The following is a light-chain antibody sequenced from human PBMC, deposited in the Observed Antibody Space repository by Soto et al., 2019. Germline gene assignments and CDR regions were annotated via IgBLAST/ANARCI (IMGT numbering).Light chain of an antibody. Sequence: DIQMTQSPSTLSASVGARVTITCRASQSISSWLAWYQQKPGKAPKLLIYDASRLESGVPSRFSGSGSGTEFTVTISSLQPDDFATYYCQQYNSYWTCGQGPKVEIK. CDR1: QSISSW. CDR2: DAS. V-gene: IGKV1-5*01. J-gene: IGKJ1*01. CDR3: QQYNSYWT.